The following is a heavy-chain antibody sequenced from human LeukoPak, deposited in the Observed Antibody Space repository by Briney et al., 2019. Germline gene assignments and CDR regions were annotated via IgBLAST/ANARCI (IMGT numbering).Heavy chain of an antibody. CDR2: INPNSGGT. V-gene: IGHV1-2*02. D-gene: IGHD3-22*01. Sequence: ASVKVSCKASGYTFTGYYMHWVRQAPGQGLECRGWINPNSGGTNYAQKFQGRVTMTRDTSISTAYMELSRLRSDDTAVYYCARETYYYDSSGYYRLAGWFDPWGQGTLVTVSS. CDR3: ARETYYYDSSGYYRLAGWFDP. J-gene: IGHJ5*02. CDR1: GYTFTGYY.